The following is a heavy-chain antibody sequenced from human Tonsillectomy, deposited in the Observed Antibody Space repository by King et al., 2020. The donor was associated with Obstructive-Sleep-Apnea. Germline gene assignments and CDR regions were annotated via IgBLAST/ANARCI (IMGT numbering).Heavy chain of an antibody. CDR1: GYTFTSYY. J-gene: IGHJ4*02. CDR3: ARSIIGAARGKYCFDY. V-gene: IGHV1-46*01. D-gene: IGHD6-25*01. Sequence: VQLVESGAEVKKPGASVKVSCKASGYTFTSYYMHWVRQAPGQGLEWMGIINPSGGSTSYAQKFQGRVTMTRDTSTSTVYMELSSLRSEDTAVYYCARSIIGAARGKYCFDYWGQGTLVTVSS. CDR2: INPSGGST.